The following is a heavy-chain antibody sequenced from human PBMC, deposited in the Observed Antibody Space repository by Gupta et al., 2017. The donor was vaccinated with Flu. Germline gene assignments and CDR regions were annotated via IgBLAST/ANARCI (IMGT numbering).Heavy chain of an antibody. V-gene: IGHV4-34*01. CDR3: ATTPGTNYYYYYMDV. CDR2: INHGGGT. J-gene: IGHJ6*03. Sequence: WSWIRQPPGKGLEWIGEINHGGGTNYNPSLKSRATISMDTSKSQFSLNLNSVTAADTAVYYCATTPGTNYYYYYMDVWGKGTTVTVSS.